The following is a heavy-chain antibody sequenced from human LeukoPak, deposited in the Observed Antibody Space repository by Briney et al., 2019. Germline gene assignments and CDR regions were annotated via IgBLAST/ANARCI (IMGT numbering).Heavy chain of an antibody. J-gene: IGHJ4*02. CDR2: IYHSGIT. D-gene: IGHD4-17*01. CDR1: GYSMTSGYY. CDR3: ARIGYGDYVIEY. V-gene: IGHV4-38-2*02. Sequence: SETLSLTCTVSGYSMTSGYYWGWIRQPPGKGLEWIGNIYHSGITYYNSSLKSAVTISVDTSKNQFSLNLTSVTAADTAMYYCARIGYGDYVIEYWGQGTLVTVSS.